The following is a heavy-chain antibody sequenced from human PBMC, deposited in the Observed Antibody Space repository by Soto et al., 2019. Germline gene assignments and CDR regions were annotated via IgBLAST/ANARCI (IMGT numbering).Heavy chain of an antibody. CDR2: IYHTGNT. J-gene: IGHJ3*02. CDR3: ARAKYSSSYTFDI. Sequence: SETLSLTCAVYGGSFSGYYWTWIRQSPGKGLEWIGYIYHTGNTNYNPSLKSRVTISVDTSKNQFSLKLSSVTAADTAVYYCARAKYSSSYTFDIWGQGTMVTVSS. D-gene: IGHD6-13*01. V-gene: IGHV4-34*01. CDR1: GGSFSGYY.